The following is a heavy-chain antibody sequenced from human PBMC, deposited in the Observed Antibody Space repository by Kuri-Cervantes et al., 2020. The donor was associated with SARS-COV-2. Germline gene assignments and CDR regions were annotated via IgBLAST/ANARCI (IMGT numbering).Heavy chain of an antibody. Sequence: GGSLRLSCAASGFTFSSYAMSWVRQAPGKGLEWVPAISGSGGSTYYADSVKGRFTISRDNSKNTLYLQMNSLRAEDTAVYYCAKGPLGYYYYYMDVWGKGTTVTVSS. CDR1: GFTFSSYA. V-gene: IGHV3-23*01. CDR2: ISGSGGST. CDR3: AKGPLGYYYYYMDV. D-gene: IGHD1-14*01. J-gene: IGHJ6*03.